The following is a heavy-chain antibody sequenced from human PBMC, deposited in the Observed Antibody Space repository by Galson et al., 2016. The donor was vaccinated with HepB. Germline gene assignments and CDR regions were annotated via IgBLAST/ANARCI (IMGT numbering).Heavy chain of an antibody. CDR1: GFIVISNY. D-gene: IGHD3-10*01. Sequence: SLRLSCAASGFIVISNYMTWVRQAPGKGLEWVSVIYTSGNTYYADSVKGRFTISRDNSKNTLYLQMNSLRAEDKAVYYCASPYYFGTFDIWGRGTMVTVSS. J-gene: IGHJ3*02. CDR2: IYTSGNT. CDR3: ASPYYFGTFDI. V-gene: IGHV3-53*01.